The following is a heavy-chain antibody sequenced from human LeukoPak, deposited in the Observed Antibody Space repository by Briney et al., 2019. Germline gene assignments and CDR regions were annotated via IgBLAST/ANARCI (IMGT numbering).Heavy chain of an antibody. J-gene: IGHJ3*02. CDR3: ARGRYAGSFDI. D-gene: IGHD3-16*01. CDR2: IGTAGDP. CDR1: GFTFSSYD. Sequence: PGGSLRLSCAASGFTFSSYDMHWVRQATGKGLEWVSAIGTAGDPCSPGSVKGRFTISRENAKNSLYLQMTSLRAGDTAVYYCARGRYAGSFDIWGQGTMVTVSS. V-gene: IGHV3-13*05.